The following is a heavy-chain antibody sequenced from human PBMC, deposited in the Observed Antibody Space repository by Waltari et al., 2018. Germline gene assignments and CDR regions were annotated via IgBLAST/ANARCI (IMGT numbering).Heavy chain of an antibody. CDR1: GFTFSSYS. CDR3: ARDLPRRGAFDI. J-gene: IGHJ3*02. Sequence: EVQLVESGGGLVQPGGSLRLSCAASGFTFSSYSMNWVRQAPGKGLEWVSYISSSSSTRYYADSVKGRFTISRDNAKNSLYLQMNSLRAEDTAGYYCARDLPRRGAFDIWGQGTMVTVSS. V-gene: IGHV3-48*04. D-gene: IGHD3-10*01. CDR2: ISSSSSTR.